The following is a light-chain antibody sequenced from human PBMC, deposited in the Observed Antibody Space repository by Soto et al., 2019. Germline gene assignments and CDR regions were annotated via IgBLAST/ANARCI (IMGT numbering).Light chain of an antibody. Sequence: QSALTQPASVSGSPGQSSTISCTATSSDIGSYNLVSWYQHCPDKAPKLIIYEGTKRPSEISDRFSGSESDTTASLIISGLQPEDEADYYCSSYAGSSARVVFGGGTQLTVL. J-gene: IGLJ2*01. CDR1: SSDIGSYNL. V-gene: IGLV2-23*01. CDR2: EGT. CDR3: SSYAGSSARVV.